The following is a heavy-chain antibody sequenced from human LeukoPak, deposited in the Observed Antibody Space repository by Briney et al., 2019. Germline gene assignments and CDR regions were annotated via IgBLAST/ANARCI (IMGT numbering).Heavy chain of an antibody. CDR3: ARGGRERYSSGWTDAFDI. Sequence: GASVKVSCKVSGYTLTELPMRWVRQAPGQGLEWMGIINPSGGSTSYAQKFQGRVTMTRDTSTSTVYMELSSLSSEDTAVYYCARGGRERYSSGWTDAFDIWGQGTMVTVSS. D-gene: IGHD6-19*01. V-gene: IGHV1-46*01. J-gene: IGHJ3*02. CDR1: GYTLTELP. CDR2: INPSGGST.